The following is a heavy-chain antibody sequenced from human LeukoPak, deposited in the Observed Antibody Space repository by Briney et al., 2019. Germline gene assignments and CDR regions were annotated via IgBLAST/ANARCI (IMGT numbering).Heavy chain of an antibody. CDR3: ARDLTAIAGVPGDYFDH. CDR2: INAYNGKT. D-gene: IGHD6-13*01. J-gene: IGHJ4*02. CDR1: GYIFTNYG. V-gene: IGHV1-18*01. Sequence: ASVKVSCKASGYIFTNYGVSWVRQAPGQGLEWIGWINAYNGKTKYGERFQGRVTMTTDTSTSTGYMELRSLTSDDTAVYYCARDLTAIAGVPGDYFDHWGQGTLVTISS.